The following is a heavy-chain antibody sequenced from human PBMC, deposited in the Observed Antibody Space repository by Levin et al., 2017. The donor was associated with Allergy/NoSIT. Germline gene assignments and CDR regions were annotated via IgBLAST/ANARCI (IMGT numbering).Heavy chain of an antibody. Sequence: KISCKASGGTFSSYAISWVRQAPGQGLEWMGGIIPIFGTANYAQKFQGRVTITADESTSTAYMELSSLRSEDTAVYYCAREPKFSGGSCYLHWGQGTLVTVSS. CDR2: IIPIFGTA. CDR3: AREPKFSGGSCYLH. CDR1: GGTFSSYA. D-gene: IGHD2-15*01. J-gene: IGHJ4*02. V-gene: IGHV1-69*01.